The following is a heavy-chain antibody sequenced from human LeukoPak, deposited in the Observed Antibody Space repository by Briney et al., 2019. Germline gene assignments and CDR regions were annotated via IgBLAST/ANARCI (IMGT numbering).Heavy chain of an antibody. CDR1: GFTVRNNY. CDR3: AREASGTYGADY. D-gene: IGHD1-1*01. CDR2: IYGGGST. J-gene: IGHJ4*02. Sequence: GGSLRLSCAVSGFTVRNNYMSWVRQAPGKGLEWVTVIYGGGSTYYADSVRGRFTISRDNSKNTLYLQMNSLRAEDTAVYYCAREASGTYGADYWGQGTLVTVSS. V-gene: IGHV3-53*01.